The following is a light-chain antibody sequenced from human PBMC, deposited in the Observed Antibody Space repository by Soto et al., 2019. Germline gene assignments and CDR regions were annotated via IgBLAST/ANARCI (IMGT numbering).Light chain of an antibody. Sequence: DIVLTQFPESLTVSPGERVTINCDSSQSVIYRANNRSHLAWFQQRPGQPPKLLIFWASFRESGVPARFSGSGSGTHCTLTISSLQAEEVAVYHCLQFFITPWTFGQGTRVEIK. V-gene: IGKV4-1*01. CDR3: LQFFITPWT. J-gene: IGKJ1*01. CDR1: QSVIYRANNRSH. CDR2: WAS.